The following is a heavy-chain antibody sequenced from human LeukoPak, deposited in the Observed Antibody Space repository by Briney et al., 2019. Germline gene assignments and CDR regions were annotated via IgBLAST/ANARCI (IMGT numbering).Heavy chain of an antibody. Sequence: GGSLRLSCAASGFTFSSYWMIWVRQAPGKGLEWVANIKQDGSEKYYVDSVKGRFTISRDNAKNSLYLQMNSLRAEDTAVYYCARDLGGPIWYYYGMDVWGQGTTVTVSS. D-gene: IGHD1-26*01. CDR2: IKQDGSEK. V-gene: IGHV3-7*01. CDR1: GFTFSSYW. J-gene: IGHJ6*02. CDR3: ARDLGGPIWYYYGMDV.